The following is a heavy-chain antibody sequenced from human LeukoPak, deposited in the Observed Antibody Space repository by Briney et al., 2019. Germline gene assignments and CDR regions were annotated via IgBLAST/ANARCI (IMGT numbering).Heavy chain of an antibody. J-gene: IGHJ4*02. V-gene: IGHV1-69*06. CDR3: ARSDIVATGHYFDY. CDR1: GGTFSSYA. Sequence: SVKVSCKASGGTFSSYAISWVRQAPGPGLEWMGGTIPIFGTANYAQKFQGRVTITADKSTSTAYMELSSLRSEDTAVYYYARSDIVATGHYFDYWGQGTLVTVSS. D-gene: IGHD5-12*01. CDR2: TIPIFGTA.